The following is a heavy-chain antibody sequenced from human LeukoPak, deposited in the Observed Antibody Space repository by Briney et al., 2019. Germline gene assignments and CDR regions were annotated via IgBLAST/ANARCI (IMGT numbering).Heavy chain of an antibody. CDR2: IYYSGST. J-gene: IGHJ4*02. V-gene: IGHV4-59*01. D-gene: IGHD3-10*01. CDR3: ARFAYGLPWYFDY. Sequence: PSETLSLTCTVSGGSISSYYWSWIRQPPGKGLEWIGYIYYSGSTNYNPSLKSRVTISVDTSKNQFSPKLSSVTAADTAVYYCARFAYGLPWYFDYWGQGTLVTVSS. CDR1: GGSISSYY.